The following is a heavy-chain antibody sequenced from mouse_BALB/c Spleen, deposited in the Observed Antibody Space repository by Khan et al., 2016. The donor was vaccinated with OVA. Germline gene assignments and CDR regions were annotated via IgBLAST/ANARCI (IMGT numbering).Heavy chain of an antibody. V-gene: IGHV3-1*02. Sequence: VQLQQSGPDLVKPSQSLSLTCTVTGYSFTSGYSWHWIRQFPGNKLEWMGYIHYSVSTNYTPSLKSRFSITRDTSKNQFFLQLNSVTTEDTATYYCARDYFGNWYFDVWGAGTTVTVSS. J-gene: IGHJ1*01. D-gene: IGHD1-2*01. CDR2: IHYSVST. CDR1: GYSFTSGYS. CDR3: ARDYFGNWYFDV.